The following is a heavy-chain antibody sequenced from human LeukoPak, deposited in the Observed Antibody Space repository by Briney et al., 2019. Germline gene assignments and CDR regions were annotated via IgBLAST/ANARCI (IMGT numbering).Heavy chain of an antibody. CDR1: GFTFSDYY. CDR2: ISSSGSTI. V-gene: IGHV3-11*01. Sequence: GGSLRLSCAASGFTFSDYYMSWIRQAPGKGLEWVSYISSSGSTIYYADSVKGRFTISRDNAKNSLYLQMNSLRAEDTAVYYCARAEAGYYDFWPAGAFDIWGQGTMVTVSS. CDR3: ARAEAGYYDFWPAGAFDI. D-gene: IGHD3-3*01. J-gene: IGHJ3*02.